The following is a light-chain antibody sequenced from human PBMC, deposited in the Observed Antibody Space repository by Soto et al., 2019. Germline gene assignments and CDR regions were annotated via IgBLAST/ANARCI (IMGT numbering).Light chain of an antibody. CDR2: GNS. CDR3: QSYDSSLSGSYV. J-gene: IGLJ1*01. V-gene: IGLV1-40*01. Sequence: QSVLTQPLSVSGAPGQRVTISCTGSSSNIGAGYDVHWYQQLLGTAPKLLIYGNSNRPSGVPDRFSGSKSGTSASLAITGLQAEDEADYYCQSYDSSLSGSYVFGTGTKVTVL. CDR1: SSNIGAGYD.